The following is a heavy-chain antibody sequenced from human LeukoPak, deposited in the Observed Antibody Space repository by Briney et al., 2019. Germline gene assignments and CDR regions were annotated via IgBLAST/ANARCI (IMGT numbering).Heavy chain of an antibody. CDR3: AREVDVVVVANHFDY. V-gene: IGHV1-46*01. Sequence: ASVEVSCKASGYTFSKYYVHWVRQAPGQGLEWMGIINPSGGSTTYSEKFQGRITMTRDMSTSTVYMEVSSLRSEDTATYYCAREVDVVVVANHFDYWGQGTLVTVAS. CDR1: GYTFSKYY. J-gene: IGHJ4*02. CDR2: INPSGGST. D-gene: IGHD2-15*01.